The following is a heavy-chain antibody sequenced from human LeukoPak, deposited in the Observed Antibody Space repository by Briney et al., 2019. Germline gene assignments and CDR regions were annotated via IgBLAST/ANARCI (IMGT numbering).Heavy chain of an antibody. J-gene: IGHJ4*02. V-gene: IGHV3-11*01. CDR3: ARDESAYYFDY. D-gene: IGHD3-3*01. CDR1: GFTFSDCY. CDR2: ISSRGSTI. Sequence: GGSLRLSCAASGFTFSDCYMSWIRQAPGKGLEWVSHISSRGSTIYYADSVKGRFTISRDNAKNSLYLQMNSLRAEDTAVYYCARDESAYYFDYWGQGTLVTVSS.